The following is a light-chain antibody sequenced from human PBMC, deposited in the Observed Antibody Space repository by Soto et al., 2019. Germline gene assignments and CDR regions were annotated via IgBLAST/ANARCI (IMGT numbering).Light chain of an antibody. CDR2: AAS. CDR3: QQSYSTPQYT. J-gene: IGKJ2*01. Sequence: DIQMTQSPSSLSASVGDRVTITCRASQSISSYLNWYQQKPGKAPKLLIYAASSLQSGVPSRFSGSASGTDFTLTISSLQREDFATYYCQQSYSTPQYTFGQGTKLEIK. CDR1: QSISSY. V-gene: IGKV1-39*01.